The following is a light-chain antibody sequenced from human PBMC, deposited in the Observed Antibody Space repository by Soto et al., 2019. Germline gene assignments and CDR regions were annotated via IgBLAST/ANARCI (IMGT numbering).Light chain of an antibody. CDR1: SSDVGGYNY. J-gene: IGLJ1*01. CDR3: SSYAGSNYYV. V-gene: IGLV2-8*01. Sequence: QSALTQPPSATGSPGQSVTISCTGTSSDVGGYNYVSWYQQHPGKAPKLMIYEVSKRPSGVPDRFSGSKSGNTASLTVSGLQAEDEADYYCSSYAGSNYYVFGTGTKDTVL. CDR2: EVS.